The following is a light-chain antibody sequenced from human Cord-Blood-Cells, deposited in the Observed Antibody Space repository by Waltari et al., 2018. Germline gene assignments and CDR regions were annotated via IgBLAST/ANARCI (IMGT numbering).Light chain of an antibody. Sequence: QPALTQPPSASGYPGQSVPISCTGTSSDVGGYNYVSWYQQHPGKAPKLMMYEVSKRPSGVPDRFSGSKSCNTASLTVSGLQAEDEADYYCSSYAGSNNLVFGGGTKLTVL. CDR3: SSYAGSNNLV. CDR1: SSDVGGYNY. J-gene: IGLJ3*02. V-gene: IGLV2-8*01. CDR2: EVS.